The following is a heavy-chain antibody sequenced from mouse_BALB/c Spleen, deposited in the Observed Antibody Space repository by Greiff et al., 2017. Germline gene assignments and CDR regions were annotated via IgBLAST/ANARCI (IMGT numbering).Heavy chain of an antibody. CDR2: ISDGGSYT. J-gene: IGHJ2*01. CDR3: ARDRVGLDY. V-gene: IGHV5-4*02. CDR1: GFTFSDYY. D-gene: IGHD4-1*01. Sequence: EVQGVESGGGLVKPGGSLKLSCAASGFTFSDYYMYWVRQTPEKRLEWVATISDGGSYTYYPDSVKGRFTISRDNAKNNLYLQMSSLKSEDTAMYYCARDRVGLDYWGQGTTLTVSS.